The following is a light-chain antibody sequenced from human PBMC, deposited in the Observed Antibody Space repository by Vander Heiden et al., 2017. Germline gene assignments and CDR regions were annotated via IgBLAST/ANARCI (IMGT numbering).Light chain of an antibody. J-gene: IGLJ1*01. CDR3: SSYTSSSTLYV. Sequence: LTQPASVSGSPGQSITISCTGTSSDVGGYNYVSWYQQHPGKAPKLMIYDVSNRPSGVSNRFSGSKSGNTASLTISGLQAEDEADYYCSSYTSSSTLYVFGTGTKVTVL. CDR2: DVS. CDR1: SSDVGGYNY. V-gene: IGLV2-14*01.